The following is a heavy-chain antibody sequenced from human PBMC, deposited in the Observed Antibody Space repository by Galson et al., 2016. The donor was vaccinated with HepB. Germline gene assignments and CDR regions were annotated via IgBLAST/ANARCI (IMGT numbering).Heavy chain of an antibody. J-gene: IGHJ4*02. CDR3: ARDATRGGDFDY. V-gene: IGHV3-69-1*01. CDR2: ISTSSTT. D-gene: IGHD2-21*01. CDR1: GFTFSDYD. Sequence: SLRLSCATSGFTFSDYDMHWVRQAPGKGLEWVSYISTSSTTSYADSAKGRFTISRDQAKNSVFLQMNSLRAEDTAVYYCARDATRGGDFDYWAQGTLVSVSS.